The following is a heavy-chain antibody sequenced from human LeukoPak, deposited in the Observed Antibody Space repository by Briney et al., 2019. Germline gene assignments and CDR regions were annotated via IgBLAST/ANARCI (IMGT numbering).Heavy chain of an antibody. J-gene: IGHJ3*02. CDR1: GFTFSSYW. CDR2: IKQDGSEK. D-gene: IGHD1-26*01. CDR3: AKDLDVFGGSYWGDAFDI. Sequence: PGGSLRLSCAASGFTFSSYWMSWVRQAPGKGLEWVANIKQDGSEKYYVDSVKGRFTISRDNAKNSLYLQMNSLRAEDTAVYYCAKDLDVFGGSYWGDAFDIWGQGTMVTVSS. V-gene: IGHV3-7*03.